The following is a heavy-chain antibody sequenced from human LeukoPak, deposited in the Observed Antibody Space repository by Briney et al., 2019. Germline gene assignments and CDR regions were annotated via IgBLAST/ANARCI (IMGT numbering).Heavy chain of an antibody. Sequence: RSETLSLTCTLSVGSIGGYFWTCIPDSPEKGVVSIGSIYESGSTYYNPPLKSRVTISVDTSKNQFSLKLNSVTAADTAVYYCARSWVPDGWFDPWGEGTLGTVSS. CDR2: IYESGST. CDR1: VGSIGGYF. J-gene: IGHJ5*02. CDR3: ARSWVPDGWFDP. D-gene: IGHD6-13*01. V-gene: IGHV4-39*01.